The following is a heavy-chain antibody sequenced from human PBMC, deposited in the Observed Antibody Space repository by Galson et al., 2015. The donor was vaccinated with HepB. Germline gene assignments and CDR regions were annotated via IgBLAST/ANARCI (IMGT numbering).Heavy chain of an antibody. CDR3: AKGEVYNDFWRSEPGVFDI. V-gene: IGHV3-23*01. CDR1: GFTLSSYA. Sequence: SLRLSCAASGFTLSSYAMSWVRQAPGKGLQWVSTITVSNGATYYADSVKGRFTISRDNSKNAVYLQMNSLRAEDTAIFYCAKGEVYNDFWRSEPGVFDIWGQGTMVTVSS. J-gene: IGHJ3*02. D-gene: IGHD3-3*01. CDR2: ITVSNGAT.